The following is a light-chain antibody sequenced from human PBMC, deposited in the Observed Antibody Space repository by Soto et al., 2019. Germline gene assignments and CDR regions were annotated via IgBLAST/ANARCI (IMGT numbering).Light chain of an antibody. V-gene: IGKV1-39*01. Sequence: DIQVTQSPSSLSASVGDRVTITCRASQSISNYLNWYQQKPGKAPKLLIYAASSLQSGVPSRFSGSGSGTDFTLTISSLQPEDFATYYCQQSYSTPELTFGGGTKVENK. CDR2: AAS. CDR3: QQSYSTPELT. J-gene: IGKJ4*01. CDR1: QSISNY.